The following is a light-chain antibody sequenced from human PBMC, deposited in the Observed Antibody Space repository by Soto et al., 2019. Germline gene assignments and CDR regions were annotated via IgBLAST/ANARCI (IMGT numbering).Light chain of an antibody. J-gene: IGLJ3*02. CDR3: SSYTTATTRV. Sequence: QSALTQPPSVSGSPGQSINISCTGTSSDVGAYNYVSWYQQHPGQAPKHMSFDASNRPSGVSNRCSGSTFANTASLTISGLQAEGEADYYCSSYTTATTRVVGGGTKVTFL. CDR2: DAS. V-gene: IGLV2-14*01. CDR1: SSDVGAYNY.